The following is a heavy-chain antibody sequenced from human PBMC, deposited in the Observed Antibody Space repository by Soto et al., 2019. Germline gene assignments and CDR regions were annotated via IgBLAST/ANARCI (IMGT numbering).Heavy chain of an antibody. CDR3: ARGVAAAVRYYYYGMDV. V-gene: IGHV3-30-3*01. D-gene: IGHD6-13*01. J-gene: IGHJ6*02. CDR2: ISYDGSNK. Sequence: PGGSLRLSCAASGFTFSSYAMHWVRQAPGKGLEWVAVISYDGSNKYYADSVKGRFTISRDNSKNTLYLQMNSLRAEDTAVYYCARGVAAAVRYYYYGMDVWGQGTTVTVSS. CDR1: GFTFSSYA.